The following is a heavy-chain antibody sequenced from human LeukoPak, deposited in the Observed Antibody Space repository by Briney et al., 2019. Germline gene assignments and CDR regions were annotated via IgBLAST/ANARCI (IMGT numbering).Heavy chain of an antibody. Sequence: SETLSLTCTVSGGSISSSNYYWGWVRQPPGKGLEWIGTIFYNGGTQYSPSLKSRVTISVDTSKNQFSLKLTSVTAADTAVYYCAREPGYSSSWHHAFDIWGQGTMVTVSS. J-gene: IGHJ3*02. V-gene: IGHV4-39*07. D-gene: IGHD6-13*01. CDR3: AREPGYSSSWHHAFDI. CDR1: GGSISSSNYY. CDR2: IFYNGGT.